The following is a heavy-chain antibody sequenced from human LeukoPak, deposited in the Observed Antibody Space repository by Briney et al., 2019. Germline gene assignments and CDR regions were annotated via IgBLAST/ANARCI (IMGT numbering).Heavy chain of an antibody. CDR2: INAGNGNT. CDR1: GYTFTSYA. Sequence: GASVKVSCKASGYTFTSYAMHWVRQAPGQRLEWMGWINAGNGNTKYSQKFQGRVTITRDTSASTVYMELSSLRSEDTAVYYCARGTSGSGSYGYYGMDVWGKGTTVTVSS. D-gene: IGHD3-10*01. V-gene: IGHV1-3*01. CDR3: ARGTSGSGSYGYYGMDV. J-gene: IGHJ6*04.